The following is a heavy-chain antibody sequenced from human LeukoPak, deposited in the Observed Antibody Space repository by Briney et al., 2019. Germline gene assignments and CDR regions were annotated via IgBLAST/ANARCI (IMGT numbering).Heavy chain of an antibody. CDR1: GFTVSSNY. Sequence: GGSLRLSCAASGFTVSSNYMSWVRQAPGKGLEWVSVIYSGGSTYYADSVKGRFTISRDNSKHTLYLQMNSLRAEDTAVYYCAGSGSYGQYYFDYWGQGTLVTVSS. J-gene: IGHJ4*02. CDR3: AGSGSYGQYYFDY. D-gene: IGHD1-26*01. CDR2: IYSGGST. V-gene: IGHV3-53*01.